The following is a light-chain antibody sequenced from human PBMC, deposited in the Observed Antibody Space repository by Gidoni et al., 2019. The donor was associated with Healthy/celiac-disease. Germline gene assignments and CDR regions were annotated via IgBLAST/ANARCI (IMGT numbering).Light chain of an antibody. V-gene: IGLV1-44*01. Sequence: QSVLTQPPSASGTPGQRVTISCSGRSSNSGSNTVTSYQQLPGTAPKLLIYSNNHRPAGVPYRFSGSKSGTSASRAISGLQSEDEADEYCAAWDDSLNGHVVFGGGTKLTVL. CDR3: AAWDDSLNGHVV. CDR1: SSNSGSNT. CDR2: SNN. J-gene: IGLJ2*01.